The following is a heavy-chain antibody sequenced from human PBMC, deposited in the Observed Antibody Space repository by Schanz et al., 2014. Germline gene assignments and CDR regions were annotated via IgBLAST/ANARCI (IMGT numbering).Heavy chain of an antibody. V-gene: IGHV3-23*01. CDR3: AKDHAGSDILTALGN. CDR1: GFTFTNYA. CDR2: ISGSGGST. J-gene: IGHJ4*02. Sequence: EVQLLESGGGLVQPGGSLRLSCAASGFTFTNYAMTWVRQAPGKGLEWVSGISGSGGSTYDADPVKGRFTISRDNSKNTLYLHMNSLRAEDTAVYYCAKDHAGSDILTALGNWGQGTLVTVSS. D-gene: IGHD3-9*01.